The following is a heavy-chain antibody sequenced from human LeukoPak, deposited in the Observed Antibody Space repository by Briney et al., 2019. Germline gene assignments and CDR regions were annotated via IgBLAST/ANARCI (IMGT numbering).Heavy chain of an antibody. CDR3: ARWTGTTLDY. J-gene: IGHJ4*02. V-gene: IGHV3-66*01. Sequence: GGSLRLSCAASGFTVSSKYMSWVRQAPGKGLEWVSGINSGGSTYYADSVKGRFTISRDNSKNTLYLQMNSLRAVDAALYYCARWTGTTLDYWGQGTLVSVSS. CDR2: INSGGST. CDR1: GFTVSSKY. D-gene: IGHD1-7*01.